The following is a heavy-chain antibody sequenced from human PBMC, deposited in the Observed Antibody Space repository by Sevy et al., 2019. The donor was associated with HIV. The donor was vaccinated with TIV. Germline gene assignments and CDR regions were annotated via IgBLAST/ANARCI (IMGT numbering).Heavy chain of an antibody. D-gene: IGHD1-26*01. V-gene: IGHV3-30-3*01. CDR1: GFTFSSYA. J-gene: IGHJ4*02. CDR3: ASDVVGATSWSYADY. CDR2: ISYDGSNK. Sequence: GGSLRLSCAASGFTFSSYAMHWVRQAPGKGLEWVAVISYDGSNKYYAHSVKGRFTISRDNSKNTLYLQMNSLRAEDTAVYYCASDVVGATSWSYADYWGQGTLVTVSS.